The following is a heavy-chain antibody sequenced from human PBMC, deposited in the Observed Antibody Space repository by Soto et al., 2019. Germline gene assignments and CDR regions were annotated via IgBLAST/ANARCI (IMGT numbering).Heavy chain of an antibody. J-gene: IGHJ5*02. D-gene: IGHD3-3*01. CDR3: ARDGDPGYSFWSGPLGGGRFDP. CDR2: IGPLFGTA. Sequence: QVQLVQSGAEVKEPGSSVNVSCKTSGGTFGNTAVTWVRQVPGQGLEWIGGIGPLFGTANYAQKFRGRVMLTADESTSTAYMDLSSLRSDDTAIYYCARDGDPGYSFWSGPLGGGRFDPWGQGTLVTVSS. V-gene: IGHV1-69*12. CDR1: GGTFGNTA.